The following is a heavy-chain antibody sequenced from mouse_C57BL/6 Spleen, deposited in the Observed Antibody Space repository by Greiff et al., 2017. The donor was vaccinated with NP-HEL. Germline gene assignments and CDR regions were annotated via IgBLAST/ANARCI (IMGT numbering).Heavy chain of an antibody. CDR1: GYTFTSYW. V-gene: IGHV1-50*01. D-gene: IGHD2-3*01. CDR3: ARSRWSDY. Sequence: QVQLQQPGAELVKPGASVKLSCKASGYTFTSYWMQWVKQRPGQGLEWIGEIDPSDSYTNYNQKFKGKATLTVDTSSSTAYMQLSSLTSEDSAVYYCARSRWSDYWGQGTTLTVSS. CDR2: IDPSDSYT. J-gene: IGHJ2*01.